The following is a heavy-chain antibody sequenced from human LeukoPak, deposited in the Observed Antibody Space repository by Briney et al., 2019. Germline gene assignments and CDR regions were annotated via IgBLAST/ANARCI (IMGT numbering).Heavy chain of an antibody. V-gene: IGHV1-8*01. CDR2: MNPNSGNT. CDR1: GYTFTSYD. CDR3: ARHVRFLEYMDV. D-gene: IGHD3-3*01. Sequence: ASVKVSCKASGYTFTSYDINWVRQATGQGREWMGWMNPNSGNTGYAQKFQGRVTMTRNTSISTAYMELSSLRSEDSAVYYCARHVRFLEYMDVWGKGTTVTVPS. J-gene: IGHJ6*03.